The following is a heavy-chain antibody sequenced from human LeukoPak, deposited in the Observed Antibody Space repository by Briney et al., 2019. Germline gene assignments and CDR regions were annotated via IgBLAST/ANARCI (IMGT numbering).Heavy chain of an antibody. CDR1: GGSISSYY. CDR3: ASGYYDTSGYSLFEL. D-gene: IGHD3-22*01. CDR2: MYTGGST. Sequence: SETLSLTCTVPGGSISSYYWCWIRQPAGKGLEWIGRMYTGGSTNYNPSLKSRGTMSVDTSKNQFSLKLSSVTAADTAVYYCASGYYDTSGYSLFELWGQGTLITVSS. V-gene: IGHV4-4*07. J-gene: IGHJ4*02.